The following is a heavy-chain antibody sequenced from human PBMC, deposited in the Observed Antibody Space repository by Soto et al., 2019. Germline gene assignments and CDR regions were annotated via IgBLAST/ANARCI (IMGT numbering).Heavy chain of an antibody. Sequence: SATVSLTCTVSGSSISCGDYYWSWIRQPPGKGLEWIGYIYYSGSTYYNPSLKSRVTISVDTSKNQFSLKLSSVTAADTAVYYCARQGDTEIDYWGQGTLVTVSS. CDR3: ARQGDTEIDY. CDR1: GSSISCGDYY. CDR2: IYYSGST. D-gene: IGHD5-18*01. J-gene: IGHJ4*02. V-gene: IGHV4-30-4*01.